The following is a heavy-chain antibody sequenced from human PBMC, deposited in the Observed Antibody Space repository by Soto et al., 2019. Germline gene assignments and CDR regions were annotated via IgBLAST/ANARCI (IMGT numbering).Heavy chain of an antibody. D-gene: IGHD5-12*01. Sequence: QVQLVESGGGVVQPGRSLRLSCAASGFTFSSYAMHWVRQAPGKGLEWVAVISYDGSNKYYADSVKGRFTISRDNSKNTLYLQMNSLRAEDTAVYYCARGMATIPFRWFDPWGQGTLVTVSS. V-gene: IGHV3-30-3*01. CDR1: GFTFSSYA. CDR3: ARGMATIPFRWFDP. CDR2: ISYDGSNK. J-gene: IGHJ5*02.